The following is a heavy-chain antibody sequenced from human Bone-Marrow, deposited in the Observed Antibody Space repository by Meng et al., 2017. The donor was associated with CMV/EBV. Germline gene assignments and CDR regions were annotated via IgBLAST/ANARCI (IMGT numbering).Heavy chain of an antibody. CDR3: AKEGCGTSCYSRGIGAFDY. CDR2: MNPNSGNT. D-gene: IGHD2-2*02. Sequence: ASVKVSCKASGYTFINYDINWVRQATGQGLEWMGWMNPNSGNTAYAQELQGRVTITRNISISTAYMELSSLRAEDTAVYYCAKEGCGTSCYSRGIGAFDYWGQGTLVTVYS. J-gene: IGHJ4*02. CDR1: GYTFINYD. V-gene: IGHV1-8*03.